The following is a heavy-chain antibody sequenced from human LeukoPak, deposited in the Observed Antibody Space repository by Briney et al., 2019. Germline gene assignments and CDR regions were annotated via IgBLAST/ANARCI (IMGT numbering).Heavy chain of an antibody. CDR2: ISGSSGSI. CDR1: GFTFSRYP. D-gene: IGHD2-2*01. CDR3: AKEDVVVPAVGLDY. Sequence: GGSLRLSCAASGFTFSRYPISWVRQTPGKGLEWVSTISGSSGSIYYADSVKGRFTISRDNSKNTLYLQMNSLRAEDTAVYYCAKEDVVVPAVGLDYWGQGSLVTVSS. V-gene: IGHV3-23*01. J-gene: IGHJ4*02.